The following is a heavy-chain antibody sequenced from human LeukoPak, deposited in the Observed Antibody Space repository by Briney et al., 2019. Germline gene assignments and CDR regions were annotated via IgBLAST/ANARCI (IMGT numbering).Heavy chain of an antibody. CDR2: ISSSGSTI. V-gene: IGHV3-48*04. Sequence: GGSLRLSCSASGFTFSNAWMNWVRQAPGKGLEWVSYISSSGSTIYYADSVKGRFTISRDNAKNSLYLQMNSLRAEDTAVYYCAELGITMIGGVWGKGTTVTISS. D-gene: IGHD3-10*02. CDR1: GFTFSNAW. CDR3: AELGITMIGGV. J-gene: IGHJ6*04.